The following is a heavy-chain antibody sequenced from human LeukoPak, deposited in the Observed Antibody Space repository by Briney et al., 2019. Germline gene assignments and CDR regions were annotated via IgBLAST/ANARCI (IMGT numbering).Heavy chain of an antibody. CDR1: GFTFSKYS. D-gene: IGHD3-10*01. V-gene: IGHV3-23*01. CDR3: AKYISDSGAYYAFDY. Sequence: GGSLRLSCAASGFTFSKYSMTWVRQAPGKGLEWVSAITASGTTTYYADSVKGRFTISRDDSKNTLSLQMDSLSAEDTALYYCAKYISDSGAYYAFDYWGQGTLVTVSS. CDR2: ITASGTTT. J-gene: IGHJ4*02.